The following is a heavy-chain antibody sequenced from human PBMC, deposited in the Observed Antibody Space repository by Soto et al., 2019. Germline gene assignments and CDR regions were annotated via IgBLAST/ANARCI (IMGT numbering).Heavy chain of an antibody. D-gene: IGHD1-26*01. Sequence: PGGSLRLSCAASGFTFSSYWMHWVRQAPGKGLVWVSRINSDGSSTSYADSVKGRFTISRDNAKNTLYLQMNSLRAEDTAIYYCAKRPRALLTFDYWGQGTLVTVSS. J-gene: IGHJ4*02. CDR3: AKRPRALLTFDY. CDR2: INSDGSST. CDR1: GFTFSSYW. V-gene: IGHV3-74*01.